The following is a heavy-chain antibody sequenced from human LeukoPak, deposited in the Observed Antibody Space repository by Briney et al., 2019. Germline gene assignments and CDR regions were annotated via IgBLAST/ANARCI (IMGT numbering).Heavy chain of an antibody. J-gene: IGHJ4*02. D-gene: IGHD3-16*02. CDR3: ARHYDYVWGSYRHYYFDY. Sequence: PSETLSLTCAVYGGSFSGYYWSWIRQPPGKGLEWIGEINHSGSTNYNPSLKSRVTISVDTSKNQFSLKLSSVTAADTAVYYCARHYDYVWGSYRHYYFDYWGQGTLVTVSS. CDR2: INHSGST. V-gene: IGHV4-34*01. CDR1: GGSFSGYY.